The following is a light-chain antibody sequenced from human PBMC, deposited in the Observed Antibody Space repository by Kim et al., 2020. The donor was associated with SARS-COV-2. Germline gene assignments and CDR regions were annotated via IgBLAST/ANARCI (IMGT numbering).Light chain of an antibody. V-gene: IGKV3-20*01. CDR2: GAS. Sequence: SPGERPTVSCSASQRIVGNYLAWYQQKPGQTPRLLIYGASSRATGIPHRFSGSGSGTDFTLTISSLEPEDFAVYICQQYGSSPPTFGQGTKVDIK. J-gene: IGKJ1*01. CDR1: QRIVGNY. CDR3: QQYGSSPPT.